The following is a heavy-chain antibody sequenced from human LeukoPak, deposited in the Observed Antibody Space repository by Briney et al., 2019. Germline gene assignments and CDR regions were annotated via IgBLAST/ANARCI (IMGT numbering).Heavy chain of an antibody. CDR2: IYYSGST. V-gene: IGHV4-39*01. CDR3: ARRKNSSGWYYFDY. J-gene: IGHJ4*02. D-gene: IGHD6-19*01. Sequence: GSLRLSCAASGFTFSIYSMNWVRQAPGKGLEWIGNIYYSGSTYYNPSLKSRVTISVDTSKNQFSLKLSSVTAADTAVYYCARRKNSSGWYYFDYWGQGTLVTVSS. CDR1: GFTFSIYSMN.